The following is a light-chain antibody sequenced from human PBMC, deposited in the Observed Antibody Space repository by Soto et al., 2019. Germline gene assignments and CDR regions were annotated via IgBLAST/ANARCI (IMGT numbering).Light chain of an antibody. CDR2: GAS. CDR1: QSIRNK. CDR3: QQYNKWRT. J-gene: IGKJ1*01. Sequence: ERATLACRASQSIRNKLAWYQQRPGQAPRLLIYGASTRATGIPARISGSGSGTEFTLTISSLQSEDFAVYYCQQYNKWRTFGQGTKVDIK. V-gene: IGKV3-15*01.